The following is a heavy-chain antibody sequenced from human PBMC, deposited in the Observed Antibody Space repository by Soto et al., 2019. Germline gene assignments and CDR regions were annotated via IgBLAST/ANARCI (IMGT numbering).Heavy chain of an antibody. CDR2: INHSGST. V-gene: IGHV4-34*01. Sequence: PSETLSLTCAVYGGSFSGYYWSWIRQPPGKGLEWIGEINHSGSTNYNPSLKSRVTISVDTSKNHFSLKLRSVTAADTAIYYCVRVAHATGFCDFWCQGILVTVS. CDR3: VRVAHATGFCDF. D-gene: IGHD2-15*01. J-gene: IGHJ4*02. CDR1: GGSFSGYY.